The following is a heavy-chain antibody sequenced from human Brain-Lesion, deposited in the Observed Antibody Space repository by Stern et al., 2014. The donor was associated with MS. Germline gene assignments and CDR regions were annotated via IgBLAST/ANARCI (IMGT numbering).Heavy chain of an antibody. CDR2: ICPGYCDT. Sequence: EVQLVQSGAEVKKPGGSLKISCKGSGYRFTSNWIGWVRQMPGKGLEWMGIICPGYCDTSYSPSFQGQVTISADKSISTAYLQWSSLQASDTAMYYCARRGDSSSSGFDYWGQGTLVIVSS. J-gene: IGHJ4*02. D-gene: IGHD6-6*01. CDR3: ARRGDSSSSGFDY. CDR1: GYRFTSNW. V-gene: IGHV5-51*01.